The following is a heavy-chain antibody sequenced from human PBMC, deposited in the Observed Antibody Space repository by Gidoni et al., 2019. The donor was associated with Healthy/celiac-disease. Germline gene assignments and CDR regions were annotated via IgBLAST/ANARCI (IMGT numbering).Heavy chain of an antibody. D-gene: IGHD3-22*01. CDR2: SYYSGST. CDR3: ARVYYYDSRGVDY. CDR1: VGSLSSGGYY. V-gene: IGHV4-31*03. Sequence: QVQLQESGPGLVKPSQTLSLTCTVSVGSLSSGGYYWSWIRQHPGKGLEWIGYSYYSGSTYYNPSLKSRVTISVDTSKNQFSLKLSSVTAADTAVYYCARVYYYDSRGVDYWGQGTLVTVSS. J-gene: IGHJ4*02.